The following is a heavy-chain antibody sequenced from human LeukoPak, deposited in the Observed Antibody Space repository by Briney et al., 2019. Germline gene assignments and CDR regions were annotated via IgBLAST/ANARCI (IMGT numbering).Heavy chain of an antibody. CDR2: ISGTDGRT. CDR1: RCTFSNYA. CDR3: AKALLLFSSDYFDY. V-gene: IGHV3-23*01. D-gene: IGHD3-10*01. J-gene: IGHJ4*02. Sequence: PGGSLRLSCAASRCTFSNYAMSWVRQAPGQGLEWVSAISGTDGRTYYADSLKGRFTISRDNSKNTLYLQMNSLRAEDTAVYYCAKALLLFSSDYFDYWGQGTLVTVSS.